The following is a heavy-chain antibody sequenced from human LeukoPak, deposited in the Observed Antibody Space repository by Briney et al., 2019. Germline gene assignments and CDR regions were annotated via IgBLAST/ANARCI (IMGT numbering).Heavy chain of an antibody. D-gene: IGHD2-15*01. Sequence: PGRSLRLSCAASGSTFSSYGMHWVRQAPGKGLEWVAVIWYDGSNKYYADSVKGRFTISRDNSKNTLYLQMNSLRAEDTAVYYCAKDLPRCSGGSCYPAGAFDIWGQGTMVTVSS. J-gene: IGHJ3*02. CDR3: AKDLPRCSGGSCYPAGAFDI. V-gene: IGHV3-33*06. CDR1: GSTFSSYG. CDR2: IWYDGSNK.